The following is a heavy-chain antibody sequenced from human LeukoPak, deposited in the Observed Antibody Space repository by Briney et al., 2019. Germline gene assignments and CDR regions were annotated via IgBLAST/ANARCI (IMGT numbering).Heavy chain of an antibody. CDR2: LSWNGATV. V-gene: IGHV3-9*02. D-gene: IGHD3-10*01. Sequence: GGSLRLSCAASGFTSDDYAMHWVRQAPGKGLEWVSGLSWNGATVGYADSVKGQFTISRDNTKNSLYLQMSSLKTEDTALYYCAKDIGIALRGATFENWGQGTLVTVSS. CDR1: GFTSDDYA. CDR3: AKDIGIALRGATFEN. J-gene: IGHJ4*02.